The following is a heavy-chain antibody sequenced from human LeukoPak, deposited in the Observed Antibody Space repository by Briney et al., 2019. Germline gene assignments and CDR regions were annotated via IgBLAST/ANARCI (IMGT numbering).Heavy chain of an antibody. V-gene: IGHV4-4*07. D-gene: IGHD1-26*01. Sequence: SETLSLTCTVSGGSVSSYYWSWIRQPAGKGLEWIGRIYTSGSTNYNPSLKSRVTMSVDTSKNQFSLKLSSVTASDTAVYYCARGPVWGDGAVGTFDYWGQGTLVTVSS. CDR3: ARGPVWGDGAVGTFDY. CDR1: GGSVSSYY. CDR2: IYTSGST. J-gene: IGHJ4*02.